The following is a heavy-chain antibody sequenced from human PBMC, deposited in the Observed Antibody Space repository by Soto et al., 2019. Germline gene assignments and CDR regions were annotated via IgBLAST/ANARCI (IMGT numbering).Heavy chain of an antibody. V-gene: IGHV5-10-1*01. D-gene: IGHD5-18*01. Sequence: GESLKISCKGSGYSFTSYWISWVRHMAGKGLEWMGRIDPSDSYTNYSPSFQGHVTISADKSISTAYLQWSSLKASDTAMYYCARHGDTAMVPAFDYWGQGTLVTVSS. CDR1: GYSFTSYW. J-gene: IGHJ4*02. CDR2: IDPSDSYT. CDR3: ARHGDTAMVPAFDY.